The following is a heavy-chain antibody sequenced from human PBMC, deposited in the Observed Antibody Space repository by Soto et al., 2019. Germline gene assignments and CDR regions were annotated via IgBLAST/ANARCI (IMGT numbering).Heavy chain of an antibody. CDR3: ARAGDSSGPFDY. CDR2: INPNSGGT. CDR1: GFSFTGYY. D-gene: IGHD3-22*01. V-gene: IGHV1-2*04. Sequence: ASVKVSCKASGFSFTGYYIHWLRQAPGQGLEWMGWINPNSGGTNYAQKFQGWVTMTRDTSISTAYMELSRLRSDDTAVYYCARAGDSSGPFDYWGQGTLVTVSS. J-gene: IGHJ4*02.